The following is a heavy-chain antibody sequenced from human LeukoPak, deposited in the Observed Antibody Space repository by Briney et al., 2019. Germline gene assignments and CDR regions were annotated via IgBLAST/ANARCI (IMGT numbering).Heavy chain of an antibody. V-gene: IGHV3-23*01. CDR3: AKDRAMAQWPVGFDY. D-gene: IGHD6-19*01. J-gene: IGHJ4*02. Sequence: PGGSLRLSCAASGFTFSSYAMSRVRQAPGKGLEWVSAISGSGGSTYYADSVKGRFTISRDNSKNTLYLQMNSLRAEDTAVYYCAKDRAMAQWPVGFDYWGQGTLVTVSS. CDR1: GFTFSSYA. CDR2: ISGSGGST.